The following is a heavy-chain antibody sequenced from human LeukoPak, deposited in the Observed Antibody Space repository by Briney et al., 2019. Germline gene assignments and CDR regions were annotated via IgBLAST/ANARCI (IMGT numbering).Heavy chain of an antibody. Sequence: SETLSLTCTVSGGSISSYYWSWIRQPPGKGLEWIGYIYYSGSTNYNPSLKSRVTISVDTSKNQFSLKLSSVTAADTAVYYCARVGDGSARFRGQYGMDVWGQGTTVTVSS. CDR2: IYYSGST. V-gene: IGHV4-59*01. D-gene: IGHD3-10*01. CDR3: ARVGDGSARFRGQYGMDV. J-gene: IGHJ6*02. CDR1: GGSISSYY.